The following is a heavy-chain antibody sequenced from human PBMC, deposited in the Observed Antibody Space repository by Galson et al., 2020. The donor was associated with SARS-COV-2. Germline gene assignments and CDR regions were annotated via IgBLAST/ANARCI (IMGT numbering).Heavy chain of an antibody. J-gene: IGHJ6*02. V-gene: IGHV3-30*02. CDR2: IWYDGSNK. CDR3: AKDVYRRVTMVRGVIPYYYYGMDV. CDR1: GFTFSSYG. Sequence: RESLKISCAASGFTFSSYGMHWVRQAPGTGLEWGAVIWYDGSNKYYADSVKGRFTISRDNSKNTLYLQMNSLRAEDPAVYYCAKDVYRRVTMVRGVIPYYYYGMDVWGQGTTVTVSS. D-gene: IGHD3-10*01.